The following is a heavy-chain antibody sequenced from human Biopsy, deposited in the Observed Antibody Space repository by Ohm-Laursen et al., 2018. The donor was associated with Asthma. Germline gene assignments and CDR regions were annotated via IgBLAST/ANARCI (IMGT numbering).Heavy chain of an antibody. D-gene: IGHD3-10*01. CDR3: ARAVDYSHYYGIDV. Sequence: ASVKVSCMASGHTFNSAGITWVRQAPGQGLEWMGWISVYNGNTKVAQKLQDRVTMITDTSTSTAYMELRSLRSDDTAVYFCARAVDYSHYYGIDVWGQGTTVTVS. V-gene: IGHV1-18*01. CDR2: ISVYNGNT. J-gene: IGHJ6*02. CDR1: GHTFNSAG.